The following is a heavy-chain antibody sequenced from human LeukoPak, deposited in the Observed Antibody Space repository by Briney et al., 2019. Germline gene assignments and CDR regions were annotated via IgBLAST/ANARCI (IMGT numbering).Heavy chain of an antibody. D-gene: IGHD4-23*01. V-gene: IGHV3-21*01. CDR2: IRGSRSYM. CDR3: ARDGGYDYRGNLDY. CDR1: GFTFSRYS. Sequence: GGALRLSCVASGFTFSRYSMNWVGQAPGKGGEGVSSIRGSRSYMYYADSVKGRFTISRDNDKKSLYLQMNSLTADDTAVYYCARDGGYDYRGNLDYWGQGTLVTVSS. J-gene: IGHJ4*02.